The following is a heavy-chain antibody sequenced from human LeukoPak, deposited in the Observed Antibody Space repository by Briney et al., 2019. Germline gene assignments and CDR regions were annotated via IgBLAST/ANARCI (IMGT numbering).Heavy chain of an antibody. V-gene: IGHV4-61*02. CDR1: GGSFSSGSYY. CDR2: IYTSGRT. Sequence: SETLSLTCTVSGGSFSSGSYYWSSIRQPAGKGLEWIGRIYTSGRTNYNPSLKSRVTISVDTDKNQFSLKLSSVTAADTAVYYCARHYSSPGALCDYWGQGTLVTVSS. J-gene: IGHJ4*02. D-gene: IGHD6-13*01. CDR3: ARHYSSPGALCDY.